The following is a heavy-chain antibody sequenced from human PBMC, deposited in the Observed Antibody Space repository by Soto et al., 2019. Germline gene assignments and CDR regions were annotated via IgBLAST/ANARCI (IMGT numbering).Heavy chain of an antibody. CDR3: ARGVTIFGVATNWFDP. J-gene: IGHJ5*02. Sequence: GASVKVSCKASGYTFTSYGISWVRQAPGQGLEWTGWISAYNGNTNYAQKLQGRVTMTTDTSTSTAYMELRSLRSDDTAVYYCARGVTIFGVATNWFDPWGQGTLVTVSS. V-gene: IGHV1-18*01. CDR1: GYTFTSYG. CDR2: ISAYNGNT. D-gene: IGHD3-3*01.